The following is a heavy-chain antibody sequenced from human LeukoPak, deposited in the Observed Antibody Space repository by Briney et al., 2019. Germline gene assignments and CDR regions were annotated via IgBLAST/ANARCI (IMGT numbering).Heavy chain of an antibody. D-gene: IGHD3-10*01. Sequence: GGSLRLSCVASGVSLSYDGMKWGRGAPGEGGERGSGVSLPGGGTNYADSVKGGFTISRNDSRNRLSLQMNSLRVEDTALYNGARDLAGGAFDYWGQGTLVAVSS. CDR1: GVSLSYDG. V-gene: IGHV3-23*01. CDR2: VSLPGGGT. J-gene: IGHJ4*02. CDR3: ARDLAGGAFDY.